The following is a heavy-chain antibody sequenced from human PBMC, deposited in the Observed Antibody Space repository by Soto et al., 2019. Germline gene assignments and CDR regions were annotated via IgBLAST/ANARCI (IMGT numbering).Heavy chain of an antibody. V-gene: IGHV4-59*01. CDR1: GGSISSYY. CDR3: ARGEGGFLEWMQRGYYYYGMDV. J-gene: IGHJ6*02. CDR2: IYYSGST. D-gene: IGHD3-3*01. Sequence: SETLSLTCTVSGGSISSYYWSWIRQPPGKGLEWIGYIYYSGSTNYNPSLKSRVTISVDTSKNQFSLKLSSVTAADTAVYYCARGEGGFLEWMQRGYYYYGMDVWGQGTTVTVS.